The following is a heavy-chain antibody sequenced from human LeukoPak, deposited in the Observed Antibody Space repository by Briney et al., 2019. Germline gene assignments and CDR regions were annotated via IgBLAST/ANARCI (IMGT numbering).Heavy chain of an antibody. J-gene: IGHJ6*02. CDR2: ISKSGDHT. D-gene: IGHD3-16*01. Sequence: GGSLRLSCAVSGLTFNNYAMSWVRQAPGKGLEWVSAISKSGDHTYYAASAKGRFTIYRDNSKNTQYLQMNSLRAEDTAVYYSATSWGPDTSAFRWGRDGMDVWGQGTTVIVS. CDR3: ATSWGPDTSAFRWGRDGMDV. CDR1: GLTFNNYA. V-gene: IGHV3-23*01.